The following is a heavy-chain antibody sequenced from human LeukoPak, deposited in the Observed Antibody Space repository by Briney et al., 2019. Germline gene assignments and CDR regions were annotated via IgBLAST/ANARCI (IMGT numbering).Heavy chain of an antibody. CDR1: GFTFYDYG. D-gene: IGHD3-10*01. Sequence: GGSLRLSCAASGFTFYDYGMSWVRQAPGKGLEWVSGSNWNGASKGYADSVKGRFTISRDNAKKSVYLQMNSLRAEDAALYYYVRDAGGVFDYWGQGTLVTVSS. CDR3: VRDAGGVFDY. CDR2: SNWNGASK. J-gene: IGHJ4*02. V-gene: IGHV3-20*04.